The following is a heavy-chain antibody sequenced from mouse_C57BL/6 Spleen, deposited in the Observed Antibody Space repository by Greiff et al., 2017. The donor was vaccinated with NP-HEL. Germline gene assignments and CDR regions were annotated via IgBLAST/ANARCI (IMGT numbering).Heavy chain of an antibody. CDR3: ARPSSSNYAMDY. Sequence: QVQLQQPGAELVRPGSSVKLSCKASGYTFTSYWMHWVKQRPIQGLEWIGNIDPSDSETHYNQKFKDKATLTVDKSSSTAYMQLSSLTSEDSAVYYCARPSSSNYAMDYLGQGTSVTVSS. V-gene: IGHV1-52*01. D-gene: IGHD3-2*02. J-gene: IGHJ4*01. CDR2: IDPSDSET. CDR1: GYTFTSYW.